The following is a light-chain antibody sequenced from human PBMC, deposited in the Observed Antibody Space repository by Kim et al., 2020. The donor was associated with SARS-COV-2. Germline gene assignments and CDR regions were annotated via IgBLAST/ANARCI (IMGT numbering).Light chain of an antibody. CDR3: QHYNSYPWT. CDR1: QSISSW. V-gene: IGKV1-5*03. J-gene: IGKJ1*01. CDR2: QAS. Sequence: DIQMTQSPSTLSASVGDRVTITCRASQSISSWLAWYQQKPGKAPKLLIYQASNLKNGVPSRFSGSGSGTEFTLTISSLQPDDSATYYCQHYNSYPWTFGQGTKVEIK.